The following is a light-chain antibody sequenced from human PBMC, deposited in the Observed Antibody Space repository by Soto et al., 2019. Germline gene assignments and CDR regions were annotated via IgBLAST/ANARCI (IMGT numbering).Light chain of an antibody. Sequence: AIQMTQSPSSLSASVGDRVTIACRASQDIRSDLGWYQQKPGKAPKLLIYSASTLQGGVPSRFSGSASGTDFTLTISSLQPEDFATYYCLQDYSFPYTFGQGTQLEIK. CDR3: LQDYSFPYT. J-gene: IGKJ2*01. CDR2: SAS. V-gene: IGKV1-6*01. CDR1: QDIRSD.